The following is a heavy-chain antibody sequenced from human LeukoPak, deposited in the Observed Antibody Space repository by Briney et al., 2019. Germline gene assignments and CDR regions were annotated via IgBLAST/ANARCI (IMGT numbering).Heavy chain of an antibody. CDR2: IYYSGST. Sequence: SETLSLTCTVSGGSISSGGYYWSWIRQHPRKGLEWIGYIYYSGSTYYNPSLKSRVTISVDTSKNQFSLKLSSVTAADTAVYYCARTNWALDAFDIWGQGTMVTVSS. D-gene: IGHD7-27*01. CDR1: GGSISSGGYY. J-gene: IGHJ3*02. CDR3: ARTNWALDAFDI. V-gene: IGHV4-31*03.